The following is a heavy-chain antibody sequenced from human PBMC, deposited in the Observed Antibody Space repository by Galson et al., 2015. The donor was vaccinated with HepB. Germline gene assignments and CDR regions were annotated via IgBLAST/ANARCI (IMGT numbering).Heavy chain of an antibody. CDR1: GFTFSTYS. CDR2: IGSGKNSI. Sequence: SLRLSCAASGFTFSTYSMNWVRQAPGKGLEWVSSIGSGKNSINYADSVKGRFTISRDNAKNSLYLQMNSLRAEDTAVYYCARDSHSSSWYQGFHYYYGMDGGGQGTTVTVSS. V-gene: IGHV3-21*06. J-gene: IGHJ6*02. CDR3: ARDSHSSSWYQGFHYYYGMDG. D-gene: IGHD6-13*01.